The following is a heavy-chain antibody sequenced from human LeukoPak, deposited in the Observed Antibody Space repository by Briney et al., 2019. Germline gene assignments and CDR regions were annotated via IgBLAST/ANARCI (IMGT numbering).Heavy chain of an antibody. CDR2: ISYDGSNK. Sequence: GSLRLSCAASGFTFSTYAMHWVRQGPGKGLEGVAVISYDGSNKYYADSVKGRFTISRDNSKNTLYLQVNSLRAADTAIYYCAKVQEMDTILPPFHYWGQGTLVTVSS. V-gene: IGHV3-30-3*01. D-gene: IGHD5-24*01. CDR3: AKVQEMDTILPPFHY. J-gene: IGHJ4*02. CDR1: GFTFSTYA.